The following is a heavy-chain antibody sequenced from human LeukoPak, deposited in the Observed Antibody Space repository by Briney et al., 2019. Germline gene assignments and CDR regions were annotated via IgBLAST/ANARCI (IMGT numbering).Heavy chain of an antibody. CDR2: IYYSGST. CDR1: GGSISSYY. CDR3: ARAGGLYCSSTSCYGYYYYYYYMGV. J-gene: IGHJ6*03. V-gene: IGHV4-59*01. Sequence: SETLSLTCTVSGGSISSYYWSWIRQPPGKGLEWIGYIYYSGSTNYNPSLKSRVTISVDTSKNQFSLKLSSVTAADTAVYYCARAGGLYCSSTSCYGYYYYYYYMGVWGKGTTVTVSS. D-gene: IGHD2-2*01.